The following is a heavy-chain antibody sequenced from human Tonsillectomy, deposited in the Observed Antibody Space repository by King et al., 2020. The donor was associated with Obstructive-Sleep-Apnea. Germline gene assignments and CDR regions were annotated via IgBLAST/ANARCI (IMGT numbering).Heavy chain of an antibody. CDR1: GFTFDDYA. CDR2: ISWNCDCI. J-gene: IGHJ2*01. D-gene: IGHD5-12*01. V-gene: IGHV3-9*01. Sequence: VQLVESGGGLVQPGRSLRLSCAASGFTFDDYAMHWVRQGPGRGLGWVSGISWNCDCIDYADSVKGRLTISRANAKNSLYLQMNSLRPEDTALYYCEKDKYSGYDSEGFFDLWGRGTLVTVPS. CDR3: EKDKYSGYDSEGFFDL.